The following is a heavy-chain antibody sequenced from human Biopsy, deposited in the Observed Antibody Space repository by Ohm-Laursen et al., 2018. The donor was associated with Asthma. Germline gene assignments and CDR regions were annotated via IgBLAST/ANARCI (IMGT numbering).Heavy chain of an antibody. CDR3: ARTYYDFLTGQVNDAFAM. Sequence: ATVKISCKASGYTFINYAIHWVRQAPGQRLEWMGWINAGNGNTKYSQKFQGRVTITRDTSTSTAYMDLSSLRSEDTAVYYCARTYYDFLTGQVNDAFAMWGQGTMVTVSS. CDR2: INAGNGNT. CDR1: GYTFINYA. V-gene: IGHV1-3*01. D-gene: IGHD3-9*01. J-gene: IGHJ3*02.